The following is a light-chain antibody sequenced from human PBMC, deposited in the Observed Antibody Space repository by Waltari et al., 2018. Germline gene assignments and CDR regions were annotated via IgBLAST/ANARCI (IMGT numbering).Light chain of an antibody. CDR1: QSVSRA. V-gene: IGKV3-20*01. CDR2: GAS. Sequence: EIVLTQSPGTLSLSLGERATVSCRASQSVSRALAWYQQKPGQAPRLLIYGASTRATGFPDRFRGSGSGTDFSLTISRLEPDDFAVYYCQHYLRLPVTFGQGTTVEI. CDR3: QHYLRLPVT. J-gene: IGKJ1*01.